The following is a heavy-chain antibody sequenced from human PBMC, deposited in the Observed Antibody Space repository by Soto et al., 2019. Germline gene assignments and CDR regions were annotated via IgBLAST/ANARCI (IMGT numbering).Heavy chain of an antibody. CDR1: GFTFSSYW. CDR3: ASNSDYRFDF. D-gene: IGHD3-16*01. V-gene: IGHV3-74*01. CDR2: INSDGSKK. Sequence: GGSLRLSCAASGFTFSSYWMHWVRQAPGKGLVWVSRINSDGSKKFYVDSVKGRFSISRDNAKNSLHLQMNSLRAEDTAMYYCASNSDYRFDFWGQGALVTVSS. J-gene: IGHJ4*02.